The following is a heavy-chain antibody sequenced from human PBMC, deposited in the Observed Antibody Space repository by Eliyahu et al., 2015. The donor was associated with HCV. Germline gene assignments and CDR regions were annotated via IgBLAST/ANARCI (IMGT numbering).Heavy chain of an antibody. CDR2: IKQDGSEK. Sequence: GKGLEWVANIKQDGSEKYYVDSVKGRFTISRDNAKNSLYLQMNSLRAEDTAVYYCAREYWGRYFDLWGRVTLVTVSS. V-gene: IGHV3-7*01. D-gene: IGHD7-27*01. J-gene: IGHJ2*01. CDR3: AREYWGRYFDL.